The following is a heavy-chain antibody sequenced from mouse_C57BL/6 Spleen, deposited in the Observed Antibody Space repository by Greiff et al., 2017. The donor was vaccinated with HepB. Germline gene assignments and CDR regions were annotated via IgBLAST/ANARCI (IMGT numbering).Heavy chain of an antibody. D-gene: IGHD1-1*01. CDR1: GFNIKNTY. Sequence: VQLQQSVAELVRPGASVKLSCTASGFNIKNTYMHWVKQRPEQGLEWIGRIDPANGNTKYAPKFQGKATITADTSSNTAYLQLSSLTSEDTAIYYCAQSYYGSGGYYYAMDYWGQGTSVTVSS. J-gene: IGHJ4*01. CDR2: IDPANGNT. V-gene: IGHV14-3*01. CDR3: AQSYYGSGGYYYAMDY.